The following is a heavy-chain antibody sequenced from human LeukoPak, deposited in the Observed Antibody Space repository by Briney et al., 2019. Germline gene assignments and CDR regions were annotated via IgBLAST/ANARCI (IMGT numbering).Heavy chain of an antibody. D-gene: IGHD5-12*01. V-gene: IGHV4-59*01. J-gene: IGHJ6*02. CDR1: GGSISSYY. Sequence: PSETLSLTCTASGGSISSYYWSWIRQPPGKGLEWIGYTYYSGSTNYNPSLKSRVTISVDTSKNQFSLKLSSVTAADTAVYYCARDSGGYDYYYYYGMDVWGQGTTVTVSS. CDR3: ARDSGGYDYYYYYGMDV. CDR2: TYYSGST.